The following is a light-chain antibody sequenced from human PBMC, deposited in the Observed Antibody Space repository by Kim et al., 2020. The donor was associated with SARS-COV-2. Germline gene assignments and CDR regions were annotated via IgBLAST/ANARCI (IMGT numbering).Light chain of an antibody. Sequence: ASVGDRVTITCLTTQILSTHFNLYQQKPGRAPKLLLSAASTLQGGVPSMFSGSGSETDFTLTISSLQPDDFATSFFQQSYITPFTFGPGTKVDIK. CDR2: AAS. V-gene: IGKV1-39*01. J-gene: IGKJ3*01. CDR1: QILSTH. CDR3: QQSYITPFT.